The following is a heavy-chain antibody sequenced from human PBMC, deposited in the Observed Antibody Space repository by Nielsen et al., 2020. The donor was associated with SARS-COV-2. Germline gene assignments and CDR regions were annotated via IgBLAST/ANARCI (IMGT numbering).Heavy chain of an antibody. D-gene: IGHD6-13*01. Sequence: GGSLRLSCAASGFTFSSYSMNWVRQAPGKGPEWVSSISSSSSYIYYADSVKGRFTISRDNAKNSLYLQMNSLRAEDTAVYYCARDGISSRSNGGYWGQGTLVTVSS. CDR2: ISSSSSYI. V-gene: IGHV3-21*01. J-gene: IGHJ4*02. CDR3: ARDGISSRSNGGY. CDR1: GFTFSSYS.